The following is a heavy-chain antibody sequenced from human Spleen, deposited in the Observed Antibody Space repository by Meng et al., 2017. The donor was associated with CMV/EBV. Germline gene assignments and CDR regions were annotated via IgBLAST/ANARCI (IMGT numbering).Heavy chain of an antibody. CDR3: ARLYSSSSGKGMDV. CDR2: ISSSGSIR. Sequence: GESLKISCVASGVTFSSYEMNWVRQAPGKGLEFVSYISSSGSIRYYADSVKGRFTISRDNAKSSLYLQVNSLRAEDTAVYYCARLYSSSSGKGMDVWGQGTTVTVSS. CDR1: GVTFSSYE. V-gene: IGHV3-48*03. J-gene: IGHJ6*02. D-gene: IGHD6-6*01.